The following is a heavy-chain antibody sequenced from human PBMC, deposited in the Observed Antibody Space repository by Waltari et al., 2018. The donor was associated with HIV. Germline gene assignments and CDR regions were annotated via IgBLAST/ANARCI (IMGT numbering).Heavy chain of an antibody. CDR2: ISFRSSHI. Sequence: EVQLVESGGALVQPGGSLRFSGAASGFSFRSYTMHRVRQAPGKGLEWISSISFRSSHIYDADSVKGRFTISRDNAKNSLYLQMNSPRAEDTAMYYCARTRRYESSYLYYIDNWGQGTLVTVSS. J-gene: IGHJ4*02. CDR1: GFSFRSYT. V-gene: IGHV3-48*01. CDR3: ARTRRYESSYLYYIDN. D-gene: IGHD5-12*01.